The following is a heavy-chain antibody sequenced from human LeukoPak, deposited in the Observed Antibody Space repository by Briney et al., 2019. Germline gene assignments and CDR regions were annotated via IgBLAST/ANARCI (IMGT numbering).Heavy chain of an antibody. CDR1: GYTFTGYY. CDR2: INPNSGGT. J-gene: IGHJ4*02. CDR3: AREESGSYPPADY. D-gene: IGHD1-26*01. V-gene: IGHV1-2*02. Sequence: GASVKVSCKASGYTFTGYYMHWVRQAPGQGLEWMGWINPNSGGTNYAQKFQGRVTMTRDTSISTAYKELSRLRSDDTAVYYCAREESGSYPPADYWGQGTLVTVSS.